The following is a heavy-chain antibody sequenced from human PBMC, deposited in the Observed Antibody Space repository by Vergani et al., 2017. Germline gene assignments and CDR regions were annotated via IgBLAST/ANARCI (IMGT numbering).Heavy chain of an antibody. CDR2: GYWNGGK. J-gene: IGHJ5*01. CDR1: GFSLATSGVG. D-gene: IGHD1-7*01. CDR3: GHIPPFNWNYGWFDF. V-gene: IGHV2-5*01. Sequence: QITLKESGPTRVRPTETLTLTCSFSGFSLATSGVGVTWIRQSPGKALEWLALGYWNGGKSYSPSLQSRLTITKDPPSYRVCLTLTNVKPVDTATYSCGHIPPFNWNYGWFDFWGQGILVTVSS.